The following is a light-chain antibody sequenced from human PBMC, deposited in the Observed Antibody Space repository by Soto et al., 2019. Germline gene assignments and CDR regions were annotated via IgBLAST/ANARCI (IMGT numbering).Light chain of an antibody. CDR1: RSFSNSY. J-gene: IGKJ1*01. V-gene: IGKV3-20*01. CDR2: GAT. Sequence: IVLTQSPGTLSLSPGESATLSCRASRSFSNSYLAWYQQKPGQAPRLLIYGATSRATGIPDRFTGSGSGTDFTLTISRLEPEDFAVYYCQQYGSSPTTFGQGTKVDIK. CDR3: QQYGSSPTT.